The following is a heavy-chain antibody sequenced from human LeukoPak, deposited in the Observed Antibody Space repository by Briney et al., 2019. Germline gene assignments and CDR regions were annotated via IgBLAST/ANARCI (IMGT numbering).Heavy chain of an antibody. CDR2: IVPTFETA. D-gene: IGHD2-21*01. V-gene: IGHV1-69*01. CDR1: GGALGSYS. CDR3: ATDRGHCDAAMSYINWFDP. J-gene: IGHJ5*02. Sequence: GSSVKVSCKPSGGALGSYSISWVRQAPGQGLEWMGGIVPTFETANYAQKFQDRRTITADESTDTVYMELSILTPEDTAVYYCATDRGHCDAAMSYINWFDPWGQGTLVTVS.